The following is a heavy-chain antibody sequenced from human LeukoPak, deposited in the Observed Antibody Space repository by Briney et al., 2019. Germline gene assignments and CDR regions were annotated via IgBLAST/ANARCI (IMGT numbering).Heavy chain of an antibody. V-gene: IGHV4-59*01. CDR3: ARYMAGDFDY. CDR2: IYYSGST. CDR1: GGSISSYY. Sequence: KPSETLSLTCTVSGGSISSYYWSWIRQPPGKGLEWIGYIYYSGSTNYNPSLKSRVTISVDTSKNRFSLKLSSVTAADTAVYYCARYMAGDFDYWGQGTLVTVSS. J-gene: IGHJ4*02. D-gene: IGHD6-19*01.